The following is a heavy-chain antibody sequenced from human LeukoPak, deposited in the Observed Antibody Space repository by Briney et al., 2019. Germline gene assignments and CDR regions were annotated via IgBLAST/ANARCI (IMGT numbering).Heavy chain of an antibody. CDR2: ISAYNGNT. V-gene: IGHV1-18*01. Sequence: ASVKVSCKASGYTFTSYGISWVRQAPGQGLEWMGWISAYNGNTNYAQKLQGRVTMTTDTSTSTAYMELSSLRSEDTAVYYCARGPRGYSYGYVNYFDYWGQGTLVTVSS. J-gene: IGHJ4*02. D-gene: IGHD5-18*01. CDR3: ARGPRGYSYGYVNYFDY. CDR1: GYTFTSYG.